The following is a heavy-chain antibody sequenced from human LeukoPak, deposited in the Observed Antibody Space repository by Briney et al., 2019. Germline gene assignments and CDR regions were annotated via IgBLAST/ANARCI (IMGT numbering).Heavy chain of an antibody. CDR1: GFTFSNYG. V-gene: IGHV3-30*02. CDR2: LQNDGSDI. CDR3: AKDRYERGDIVVVPAAI. Sequence: PGGSLRLSCAASGFTFSNYGMHWVRQAPDKGLEWVAFLQNDGSDIHYADSVEGRFTISRDNSKNTLYLQMNSLRAEDTAVYYCAKDRYERGDIVVVPAAIWGQGTLVTVSS. J-gene: IGHJ4*02. D-gene: IGHD2-2*01.